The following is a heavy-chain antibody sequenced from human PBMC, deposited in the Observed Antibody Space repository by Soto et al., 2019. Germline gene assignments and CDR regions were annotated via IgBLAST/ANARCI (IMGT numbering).Heavy chain of an antibody. Sequence: SETLSLTCIVSGGSISSNYWSWIRQPPGKGLEWIGYIYYTGSTNFNPSLKNRVIISVDTSKNQFSLKLSSVTAADTAVYYCARSYPNTIFGVVPSRGLDVWGQGTTVTVSS. CDR1: GGSISSNY. V-gene: IGHV4-59*01. J-gene: IGHJ6*02. CDR2: IYYTGST. D-gene: IGHD3-3*01. CDR3: ARSYPNTIFGVVPSRGLDV.